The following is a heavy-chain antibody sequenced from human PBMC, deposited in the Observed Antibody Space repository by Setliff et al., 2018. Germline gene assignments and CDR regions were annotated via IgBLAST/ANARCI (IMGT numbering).Heavy chain of an antibody. V-gene: IGHV4-59*01. CDR2: VYYNGMA. D-gene: IGHD1-1*01. J-gene: IGHJ1*01. CDR3: VREGYSEYFQD. CDR1: GGSISTYY. Sequence: SETLSLTCTVSGGSISTYYWSWIRQPPGRGLEYIGFVYYNGMANYSPSLKSRVTISIDTSKSQFSLNLRSVTAADTAVYYCVREGYSEYFQDWGRGTLVTVSS.